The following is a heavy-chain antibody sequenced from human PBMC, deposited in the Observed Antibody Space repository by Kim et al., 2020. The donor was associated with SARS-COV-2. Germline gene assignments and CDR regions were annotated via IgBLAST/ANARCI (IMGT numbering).Heavy chain of an antibody. D-gene: IGHD4-17*01. CDR2: ISGHDGST. J-gene: IGHJ4*02. CDR3: AKAYGGNRGANCFGS. V-gene: IGHV3-23*01. Sequence: GGSLRLSCAASGFTFTDFAMGWVRQAPGKGPEWVSVISGHDGSTSYAASVQGRFTISRDNSKNTVSLQMNSLRAEDTAVYYCAKAYGGNRGANCFGSWGQGALVTVSS. CDR1: GFTFTDFA.